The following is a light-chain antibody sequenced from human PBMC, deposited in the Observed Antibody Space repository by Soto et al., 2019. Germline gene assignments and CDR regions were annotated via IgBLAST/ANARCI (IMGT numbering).Light chain of an antibody. CDR2: DAS. CDR1: QSMSTW. J-gene: IGKJ1*01. V-gene: IGKV1-5*01. Sequence: DIQMTQSPSSLSSSVGDIFTITCRASQSMSTWLAWYQQKPGKAPKFLIYDASTLESGVPSRFSGSGSGTEFTLTISSLQPDDFATYYCQQYNTYPWTFGQGTKVDIK. CDR3: QQYNTYPWT.